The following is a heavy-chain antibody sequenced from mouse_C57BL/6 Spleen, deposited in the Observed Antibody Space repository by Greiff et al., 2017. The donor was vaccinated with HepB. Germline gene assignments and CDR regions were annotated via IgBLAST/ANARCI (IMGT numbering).Heavy chain of an antibody. Sequence: QVQLQQSGAELVRPGASVTLSCKASGYTFTDYEMHWVKQTPVHGLEWIGAIDPETGGTAYNQKFKGKAILTADKSSSTAYMELRSLTSEDSAVYYCTRRIGPGFAYWGQGTLVTVSA. CDR3: TRRIGPGFAY. D-gene: IGHD2-14*01. V-gene: IGHV1-15*01. J-gene: IGHJ3*01. CDR2: IDPETGGT. CDR1: GYTFTDYE.